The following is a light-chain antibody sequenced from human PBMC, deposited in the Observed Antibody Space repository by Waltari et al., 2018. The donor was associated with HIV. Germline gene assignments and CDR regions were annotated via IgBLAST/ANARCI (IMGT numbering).Light chain of an antibody. CDR2: KAS. V-gene: IGKV1-5*03. J-gene: IGKJ2*01. Sequence: DIQMTQSPSTLSASLGDRVTITCRASQGIGRWLAWYQQKPGRAPKLLIYKASSLERGVPSRFSGSGSGTEFTLSISSLQPDDFATYYCQEYNSIAGYTYGQGTKLEVK. CDR1: QGIGRW. CDR3: QEYNSIAGYT.